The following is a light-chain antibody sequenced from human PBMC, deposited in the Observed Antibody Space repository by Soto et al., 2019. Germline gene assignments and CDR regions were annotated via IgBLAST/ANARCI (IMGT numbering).Light chain of an antibody. CDR3: CSYAGSSTSVL. V-gene: IGLV2-23*01. J-gene: IGLJ2*01. Sequence: QSALTQPASVSGSPGQSITISCTGSNSDVGSYNLVSWYQQHPDKAPKLMIYEGSQRPSGVSNRFSGSKSGNTASLTISGLQADDEADYYCCSYAGSSTSVLFGGGTKLTVL. CDR1: NSDVGSYNL. CDR2: EGS.